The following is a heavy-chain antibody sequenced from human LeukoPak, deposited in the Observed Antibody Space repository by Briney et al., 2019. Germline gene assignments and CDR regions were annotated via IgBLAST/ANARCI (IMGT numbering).Heavy chain of an antibody. CDR1: GFTFDDYA. CDR2: ISWNSGSI. D-gene: IGHD6-13*01. J-gene: IGHJ6*02. CDR3: AKDIMAAADYYYYGMDV. Sequence: GGSLRLSCAASGFTFDDYAMHWVRQAPGKGLEWVPGISWNSGSIGYADSVKGRFTISRDNAKNSLYLQMNSLRAEDTALYYCAKDIMAAADYYYYGMDVWGQGTTVTVSS. V-gene: IGHV3-9*01.